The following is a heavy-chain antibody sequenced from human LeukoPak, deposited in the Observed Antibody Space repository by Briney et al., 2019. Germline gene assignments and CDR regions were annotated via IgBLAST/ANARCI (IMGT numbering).Heavy chain of an antibody. CDR3: TTDDAGGAIYGDYSSTFDY. D-gene: IGHD4-17*01. J-gene: IGHJ4*02. Sequence: GGSLRLSCAASGFTFSNAWMSWVRQAPGKGLEWVGRIKSKTDGGTTDYAAPVKGRFTISRDDSKNTLYLQMNSLKTEDTAVYYCTTDDAGGAIYGDYSSTFDYWGQGTLVTVSS. V-gene: IGHV3-15*01. CDR2: IKSKTDGGTT. CDR1: GFTFSNAW.